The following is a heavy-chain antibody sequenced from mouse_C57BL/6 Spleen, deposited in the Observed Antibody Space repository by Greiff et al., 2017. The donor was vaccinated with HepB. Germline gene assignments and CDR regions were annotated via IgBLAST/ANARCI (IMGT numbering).Heavy chain of an antibody. D-gene: IGHD2-4*01. V-gene: IGHV5-6*01. CDR2: ISSGGSYT. CDR3: ARPAGNEYDGYYYAMDY. CDR1: GFTFSSYG. J-gene: IGHJ4*01. Sequence: EVQGVESGGDLVKPGGSLKLSCAASGFTFSSYGMSWVRQTPDKRLEWVATISSGGSYTYYPDSVKGRFTISRDNAKNTLYLQMSSLKSEDTAKFYVARPAGNEYDGYYYAMDYWGQGTSVTVSS.